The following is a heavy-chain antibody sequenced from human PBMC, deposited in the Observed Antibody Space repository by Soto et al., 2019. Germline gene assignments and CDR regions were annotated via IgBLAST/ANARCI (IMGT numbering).Heavy chain of an antibody. V-gene: IGHV4-59*08. J-gene: IGHJ5*02. Sequence: PGKGLEWIGYVYYNGNTDYNPSLQSPVTISKDTSTNQSYLKLTSVTAADTAFYYCASNRGVAGWFALWGQGTLVT. CDR2: VYYNGNT. CDR3: ASNRGVAGWFAL. D-gene: IGHD6-19*01.